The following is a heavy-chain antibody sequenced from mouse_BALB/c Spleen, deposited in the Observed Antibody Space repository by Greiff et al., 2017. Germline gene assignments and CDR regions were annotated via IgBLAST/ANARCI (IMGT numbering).Heavy chain of an antibody. J-gene: IGHJ3*01. CDR1: GYSITSGYY. CDR2: ISYDGSN. Sequence: EVQLVESGPGLVKPSQSLSLTCSVTGYSITSGYYWNWIRQFPGNKLEWMGYISYDGSNNYNPSLKNRISITRDTSKNQFCLKLNSVTTEDTATYYCAREAGYGWFAYWGQGTLVTVSA. CDR3: AREAGYGWFAY. V-gene: IGHV3-6*02. D-gene: IGHD2-2*01.